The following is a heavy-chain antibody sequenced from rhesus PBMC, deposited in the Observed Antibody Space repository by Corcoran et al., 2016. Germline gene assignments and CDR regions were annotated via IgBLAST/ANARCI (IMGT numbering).Heavy chain of an antibody. CDR2: GEHEEWEE. V-gene: IGHV1-111*02. Sequence: EVQLVQSGAEVEKPGASVKISCKASGYTFTDYYLHWGRQDTGKGREWMGSGEHEEWEEIHAQKFQDRVTITADTSTDTAYMELSSLRYEDTAVDDWATGSYGIDYWGQGVLVTVSS. J-gene: IGHJ4*01. CDR1: GYTFTDYY. CDR3: ATGSYGIDY. D-gene: IGHD1-44*02.